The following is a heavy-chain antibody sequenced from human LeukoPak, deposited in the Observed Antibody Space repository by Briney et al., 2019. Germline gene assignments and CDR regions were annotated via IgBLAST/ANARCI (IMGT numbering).Heavy chain of an antibody. D-gene: IGHD3-22*01. J-gene: IGHJ6*02. V-gene: IGHV3-30-3*01. Sequence: GGSLRLSCAASGFTFSSYAMHWVRQAPGKGLEWVAVISYDGSNKYYADSVKGRFTISRDNSKNTLYLQMNSLRAEDTAVYYCARDSYYYDSSGLHYYYGMDVWGQGTTVTVSS. CDR2: ISYDGSNK. CDR1: GFTFSSYA. CDR3: ARDSYYYDSSGLHYYYGMDV.